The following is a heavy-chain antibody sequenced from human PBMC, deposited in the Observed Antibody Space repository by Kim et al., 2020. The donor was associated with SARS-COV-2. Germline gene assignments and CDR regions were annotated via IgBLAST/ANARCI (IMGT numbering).Heavy chain of an antibody. CDR3: AKQVAKLGSGVVNDYYYYYGMDV. CDR1: GFTFSSYA. V-gene: IGHV3-23*01. CDR2: ISGSGGST. Sequence: GWSLRLSCAASGFTFSSYAMSWVRQAPGKGLEWVSAISGSGGSTYYADSVKGRFTISRDNSKNTLYLQMNSLRAEDTAVYYWAKQVAKLGSGVVNDYYYYYGMDVWGQGTTATVSS. D-gene: IGHD3-3*01. J-gene: IGHJ6*02.